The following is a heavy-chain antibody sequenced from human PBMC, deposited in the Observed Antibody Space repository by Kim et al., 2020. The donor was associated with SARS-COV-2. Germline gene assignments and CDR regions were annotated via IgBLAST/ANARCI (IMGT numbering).Heavy chain of an antibody. CDR3: ARELYGSGTFDF. J-gene: IGHJ4*02. V-gene: IGHV1-3*01. Sequence: SQDFQGRVIITWDTYASTAYMELSSLQSEDTAVYYCARELYGSGTFDFWGQGTLVTVSS. D-gene: IGHD3-10*01.